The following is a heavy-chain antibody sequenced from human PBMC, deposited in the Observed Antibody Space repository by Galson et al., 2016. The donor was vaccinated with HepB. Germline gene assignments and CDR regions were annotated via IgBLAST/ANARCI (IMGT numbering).Heavy chain of an antibody. CDR3: ARFFYDTSGYRKLDY. J-gene: IGHJ4*02. V-gene: IGHV3-7*04. Sequence: SLRLSCAASGFVFGSYWMTWVRQAPGKGLEWVAYIRQDGREKSYVDSVKGRFTVSRDNAKNSLYLHMNSLRAEDTAVYFCARFFYDTSGYRKLDYWGQGALVTVSA. CDR1: GFVFGSYW. CDR2: IRQDGREK. D-gene: IGHD3-22*01.